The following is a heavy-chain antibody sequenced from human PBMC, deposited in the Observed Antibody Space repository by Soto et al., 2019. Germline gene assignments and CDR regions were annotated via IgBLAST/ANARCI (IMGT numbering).Heavy chain of an antibody. CDR3: ARLPGIAAAGTLGPRFDY. CDR1: GYTFTSYY. CDR2: INPSGGST. Sequence: ASVKVSCKASGYTFTSYYMHWVRQAPGQGLEWMGIINPSGGSTSYAQKFQGRVTMTRDTSTSTAYMELSSLRSEDTAVYYCARLPGIAAAGTLGPRFDYWGQGTLVTVSS. V-gene: IGHV1-46*01. D-gene: IGHD6-13*01. J-gene: IGHJ4*02.